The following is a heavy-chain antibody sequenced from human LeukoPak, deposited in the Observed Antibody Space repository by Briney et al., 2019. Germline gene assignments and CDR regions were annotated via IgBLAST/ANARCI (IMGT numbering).Heavy chain of an antibody. CDR3: ASSSWYQSPSFFDY. CDR1: GFTFSSYS. D-gene: IGHD6-13*01. Sequence: GGSLRLSCAASGFTFSSYSMNWVRQAPGKGLEWVSYISSSSSTIYYADSVKGRFTISRDNAKNSLYLQMNSLRAEDTAVYYCASSSWYQSPSFFDYWGQGTLVTVSS. J-gene: IGHJ4*02. CDR2: ISSSSSTI. V-gene: IGHV3-48*04.